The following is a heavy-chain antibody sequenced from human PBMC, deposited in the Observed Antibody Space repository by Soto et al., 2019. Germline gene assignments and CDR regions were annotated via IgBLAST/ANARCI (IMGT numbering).Heavy chain of an antibody. D-gene: IGHD1-20*01. Sequence: EVQMVESGGGFVKRGGSLRLSCAASGFTFSSYSMNWVRQAPGKGPEWISYITSSSTTIFYADSVKGRFTISRDNAKNSLYLQMTSLRDEDTAVDYCARYNGLAGSFDPWGQGTLVTVSS. J-gene: IGHJ5*02. CDR1: GFTFSSYS. CDR2: ITSSSTTI. CDR3: ARYNGLAGSFDP. V-gene: IGHV3-48*02.